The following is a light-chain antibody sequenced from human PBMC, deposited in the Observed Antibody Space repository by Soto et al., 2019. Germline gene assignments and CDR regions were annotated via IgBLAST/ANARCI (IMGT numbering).Light chain of an antibody. Sequence: DIVMTQSPLSLPVTPGEPASISCRSSQSLLHSNGYNYLDWYLQKPGQSPQLLIYLGSNRASGVPARVSGSGSGTDFTPKIRRLEAEDVGVDYCMQPLLTRQTFGLGTTVEVE. CDR3: MQPLLTRQT. CDR1: QSLLHSNGYNY. CDR2: LGS. V-gene: IGKV2-28*01. J-gene: IGKJ1*01.